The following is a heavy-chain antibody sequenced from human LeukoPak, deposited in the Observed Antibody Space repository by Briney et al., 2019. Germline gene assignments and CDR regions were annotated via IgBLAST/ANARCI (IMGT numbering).Heavy chain of an antibody. CDR2: IIPIFGTA. CDR3: ARVGGYPNWFDP. D-gene: IGHD3-22*01. V-gene: IGHV1-69*13. J-gene: IGHJ5*02. CDR1: GGTFSSYA. Sequence: SVTVSCKASGGTFSSYAISWVRQAPGQGLEWMGGIIPIFGTANYAQKFQGRVTITADESTSTAYMELSSLRSEDTAVHYCARVGGYPNWFDPWGQGTLVTVSS.